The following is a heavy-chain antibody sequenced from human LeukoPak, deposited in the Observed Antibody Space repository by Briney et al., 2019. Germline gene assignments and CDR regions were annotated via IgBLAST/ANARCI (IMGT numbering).Heavy chain of an antibody. J-gene: IGHJ5*02. Sequence: GGSLRLSCAASGFTFRSYTMNWVRHAPGKGLEWVSYISSSSSTIYYADSVKGRFTISRDNAKNSLYLQMNSLRAEDTAVYYCAGDRGYSGYDPWGQGTLVTVSS. CDR2: ISSSSSTI. CDR1: GFTFRSYT. CDR3: AGDRGYSGYDP. D-gene: IGHD5-12*01. V-gene: IGHV3-48*04.